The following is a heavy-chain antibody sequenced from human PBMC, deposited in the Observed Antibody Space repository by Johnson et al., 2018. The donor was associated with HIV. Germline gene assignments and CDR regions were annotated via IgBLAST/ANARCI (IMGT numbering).Heavy chain of an antibody. CDR1: GFTFNSYD. CDR3: VRGGSDAFDI. CDR2: IGTAGDT. D-gene: IGHD3-10*01. J-gene: IGHJ3*02. V-gene: IGHV3-13*01. Sequence: EVQLVESGGGLVQPGGSLRLSCVASGFTFNSYDMHWVRQATGEGLDWISAIGTAGDTLYPGSVKGRFTISRDNAKNSLYLQMNSLSPGDTAVYYCVRGGSDAFDIWGQGTMVTVSS.